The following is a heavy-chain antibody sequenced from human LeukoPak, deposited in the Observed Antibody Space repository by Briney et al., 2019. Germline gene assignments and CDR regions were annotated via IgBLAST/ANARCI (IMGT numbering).Heavy chain of an antibody. D-gene: IGHD3-3*01. CDR1: GYTFTGYY. J-gene: IGHJ4*02. CDR3: ARGSTVSGGPKLASDH. Sequence: ASVKVSCKASGYTFTGYYMHWVRQAPGQGLEWMGWINPNSGGTNYAQKFQGWVTMTRDTSIRTAYMELSRLTSDDTAVYYCARGSTVSGGPKLASDHWGQGTLVTVSS. CDR2: INPNSGGT. V-gene: IGHV1-2*04.